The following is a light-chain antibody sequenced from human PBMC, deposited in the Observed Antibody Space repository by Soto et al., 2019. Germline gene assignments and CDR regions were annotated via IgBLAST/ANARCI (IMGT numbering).Light chain of an antibody. Sequence: QSVLTQPPSVSGAPGQRVTISCTGSSSNIGANYDVHWYQQVPGRAPKLLIYDNDNRPSGVPDRFSGSKSGSSASLAITRLQAEDEADYYCQSYDSSLTGVVFGGGTKLTVL. J-gene: IGLJ2*01. CDR1: SSNIGANYD. V-gene: IGLV1-40*01. CDR2: DND. CDR3: QSYDSSLTGVV.